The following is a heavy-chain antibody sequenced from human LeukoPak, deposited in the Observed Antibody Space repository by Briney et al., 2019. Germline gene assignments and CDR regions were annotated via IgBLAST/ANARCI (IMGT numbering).Heavy chain of an antibody. CDR2: ISGSSST. J-gene: IGHJ5*02. D-gene: IGHD3-10*01. CDR1: GFTFSDYY. V-gene: IGHV3-11*06. Sequence: GSLRLSYATSGFTFSDYYMSWIRQAPGKGLEWVSYISGSSSTNYADSVKGRFTISRDNADNSVYLQMDSLRAEDTAVYYCARDRGLGYFDPWGQGTLVTVSS. CDR3: ARDRGLGYFDP.